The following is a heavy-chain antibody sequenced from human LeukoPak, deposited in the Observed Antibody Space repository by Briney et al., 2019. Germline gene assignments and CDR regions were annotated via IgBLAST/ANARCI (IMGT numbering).Heavy chain of an antibody. Sequence: ASVKVSCKASGYTFTGYYMHWVRQAPGQGLEWMGWINPNSGGTNYAQKFQGRVTMTRDTSISTAYMELSRLRSDDTAVYYCARAGCSSTSCKYYFDCWGQGTLVTVSS. CDR3: ARAGCSSTSCKYYFDC. J-gene: IGHJ4*02. CDR1: GYTFTGYY. D-gene: IGHD2-2*01. CDR2: INPNSGGT. V-gene: IGHV1-2*02.